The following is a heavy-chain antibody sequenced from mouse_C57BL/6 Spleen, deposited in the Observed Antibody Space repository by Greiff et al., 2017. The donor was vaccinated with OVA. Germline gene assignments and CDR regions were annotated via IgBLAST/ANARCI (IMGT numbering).Heavy chain of an antibody. Sequence: EVKLQESGAELVKPGASVKLSCTASGFNIKDYYMHWVKQRTEQGLEWIGRIDPEDGDTKYAPKFQGKATITADTSSNTAYLQLRSLTSEDTAVYYCARRYYGSSYAMDYWGQGTSVTVSS. J-gene: IGHJ4*01. D-gene: IGHD1-1*01. CDR1: GFNIKDYY. CDR2: IDPEDGDT. V-gene: IGHV14-2*01. CDR3: ARRYYGSSYAMDY.